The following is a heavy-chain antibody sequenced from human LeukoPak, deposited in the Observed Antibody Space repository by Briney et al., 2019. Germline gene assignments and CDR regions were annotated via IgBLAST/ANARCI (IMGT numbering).Heavy chain of an antibody. CDR1: GFTFSSYA. Sequence: QTGGSLRLSCAASGFTFSSYAMHWVRQAPGKGLEWVAVISYDGSNKYYADSVKGRFTISRDNSKNTLYLQMNSLRAEDTAVYYCARELVTVTGIDYWGQGTLVTVSS. V-gene: IGHV3-30-3*01. J-gene: IGHJ4*02. CDR3: ARELVTVTGIDY. D-gene: IGHD4-17*01. CDR2: ISYDGSNK.